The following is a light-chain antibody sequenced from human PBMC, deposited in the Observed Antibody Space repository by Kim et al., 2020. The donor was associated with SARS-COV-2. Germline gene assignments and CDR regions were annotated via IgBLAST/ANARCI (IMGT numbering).Light chain of an antibody. J-gene: IGLJ2*01. V-gene: IGLV3-1*01. CDR2: QDS. CDR3: QAWDSSTAV. CDR1: KLGDKY. Sequence: YELTQPPSVFVSPGQTASITCSGDKLGDKYACWYQQKPGQSPVLVIYQDSKRPSGIPERFSGSNSGNTATLTISGTQAMDEADYYCQAWDSSTAVFGGGTPLTVL.